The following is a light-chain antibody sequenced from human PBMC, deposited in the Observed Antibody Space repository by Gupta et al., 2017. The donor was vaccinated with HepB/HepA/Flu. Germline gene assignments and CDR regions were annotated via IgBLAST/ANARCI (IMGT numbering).Light chain of an antibody. CDR1: SSDVGGYNY. CDR2: NVS. CDR3: SSYTSSSTSYV. V-gene: IGLV2-14*01. Sequence: QSALTQPASVSGSPGQSITISCTRTSSDVGGYNYVSWYQQHPGKAPKVIIYNVSNRPSGVSNRFSGSKSGNTASLNISGLQAEDEADYYCSSYTSSSTSYVFGTGTKVTVL. J-gene: IGLJ1*01.